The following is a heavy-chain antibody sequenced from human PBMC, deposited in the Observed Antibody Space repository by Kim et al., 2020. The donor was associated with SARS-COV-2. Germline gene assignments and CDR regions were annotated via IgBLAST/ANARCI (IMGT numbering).Heavy chain of an antibody. D-gene: IGHD1-26*01. CDR2: ISGSGGST. Sequence: GGSLRLSCAASGFTFSNYGMTWVRQAPGKGLEWVSTISGSGGSTYYADSVKGRFTISRDNAKNTLYLQMNSLRAEDTAVYYCAKVGRGWYFELWGRGPL. V-gene: IGHV3-23*01. J-gene: IGHJ2*01. CDR1: GFTFSNYG. CDR3: AKVGRGWYFEL.